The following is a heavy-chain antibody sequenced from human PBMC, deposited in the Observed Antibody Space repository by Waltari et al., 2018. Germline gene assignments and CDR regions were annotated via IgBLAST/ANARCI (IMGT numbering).Heavy chain of an antibody. CDR1: GDSISSGYY. J-gene: IGHJ4*02. Sequence: QVKLQESGPGLVKPSETLSLTCAVSGDSISSGYYWGWIRQPPGKGLEWIGSIYHSASTYYNPSLKSRVTISVDTSKNQFSLKLSSVTAADTAVYYCARQMATIPDFDYWGQGTLVTVSS. D-gene: IGHD5-12*01. V-gene: IGHV4-38-2*01. CDR2: IYHSAST. CDR3: ARQMATIPDFDY.